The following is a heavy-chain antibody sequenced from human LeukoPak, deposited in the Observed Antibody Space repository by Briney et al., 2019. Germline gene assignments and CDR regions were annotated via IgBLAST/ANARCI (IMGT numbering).Heavy chain of an antibody. CDR2: INHSGST. CDR3: ARHVAYCSSTSCFPY. D-gene: IGHD2-2*01. J-gene: IGHJ4*02. V-gene: IGHV4-34*01. Sequence: SETLSLTCAVYGGSFSGYYWSWIRQPPGKGLEWIGEINHSGSTYYNPSLKSRVTISVDTSKNQFSLKLSSVTAADTAVYYCARHVAYCSSTSCFPYWGQGTLVTVSS. CDR1: GGSFSGYY.